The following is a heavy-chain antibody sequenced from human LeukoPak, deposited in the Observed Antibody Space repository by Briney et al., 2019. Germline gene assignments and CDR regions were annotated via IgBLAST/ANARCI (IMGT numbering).Heavy chain of an antibody. D-gene: IGHD6-19*01. CDR3: TRAAGYSSGWYEFDYYYYYMDV. CDR2: IRSKANSYAT. Sequence: GGSLRLSCAASGFTFSGSAMHWVRQASGKGLEWVGRIRSKANSYATAYAASVKGRFTISRDDSKNTAYLQMNSLKTEDTAVYYCTRAAGYSSGWYEFDYYYYYMDVWGKGTTVTISS. J-gene: IGHJ6*03. CDR1: GFTFSGSA. V-gene: IGHV3-73*01.